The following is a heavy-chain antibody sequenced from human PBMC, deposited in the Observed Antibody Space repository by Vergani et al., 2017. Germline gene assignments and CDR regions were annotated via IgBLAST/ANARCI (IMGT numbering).Heavy chain of an antibody. V-gene: IGHV3-11*01. CDR2: ISSSGSTI. CDR1: GFTFSDYY. Sequence: QVQLVESGGGLVKPGGSLRLSCAASGFTFSDYYMSWLRQAPGKGLEWVSYISSSGSTIYYADSVKGRFTISRDNAKNSLYLQMNSLRAEDTAVYYCARFYGSDYDILTGSIPYPLRYQRGCCAFDIWGQGTMVTVSS. J-gene: IGHJ3*02. CDR3: ARFYGSDYDILTGSIPYPLRYQRGCCAFDI. D-gene: IGHD3-9*01.